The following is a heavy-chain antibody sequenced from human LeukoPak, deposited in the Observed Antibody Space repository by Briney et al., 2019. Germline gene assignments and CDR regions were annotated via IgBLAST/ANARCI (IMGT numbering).Heavy chain of an antibody. CDR1: GGSISSGRNY. CDR3: ARGGVVVTDIFHLDS. Sequence: SETLSLTCTVSGGSISSGRNYWTWIRQPAGKGLEWIGRIYIFSGSTNYNPSLKSRVTISVDTSKNQFSLNLSSVTAADTAVYYCARGGVVVTDIFHLDSWGQGNLVIVSS. CDR2: IYIFSGST. V-gene: IGHV4-61*10. D-gene: IGHD2-21*02. J-gene: IGHJ4*02.